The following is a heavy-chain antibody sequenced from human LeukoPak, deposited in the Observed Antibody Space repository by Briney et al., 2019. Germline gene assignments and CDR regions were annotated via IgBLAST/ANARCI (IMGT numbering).Heavy chain of an antibody. CDR2: IIPIFGTA. J-gene: IGHJ4*02. D-gene: IGHD6-6*01. V-gene: IGHV1-69*05. CDR1: GGTFSNYA. CDR3: ARTAARRFDY. Sequence: LRASVKVSCKTSGGTFSNYAISWVRQAPGQGLEWMGGIIPIFGTANYAQKFQGRVTMTRDTSTSTVYMELSSLRSDDTAVYYCARTAARRFDYWGQGTLVTVSS.